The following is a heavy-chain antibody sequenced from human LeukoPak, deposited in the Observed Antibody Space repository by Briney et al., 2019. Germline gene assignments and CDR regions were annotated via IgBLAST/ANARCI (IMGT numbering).Heavy chain of an antibody. CDR1: GYTFTNYT. CDR2: IDTNTGNP. Sequence: GASVKVSCKASGYTFTNYTLNWVRQAPGQGLEWMGWIDTNTGNPTYAQGFIGRFVFSLDTSVTPAYLQISSLKAEDTAVYYCARGYDTTGYFSYWGQGTLVAVSS. V-gene: IGHV7-4-1*02. J-gene: IGHJ4*02. D-gene: IGHD3-22*01. CDR3: ARGYDTTGYFSY.